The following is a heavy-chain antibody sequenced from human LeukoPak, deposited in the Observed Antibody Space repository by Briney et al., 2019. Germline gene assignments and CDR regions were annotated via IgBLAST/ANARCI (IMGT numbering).Heavy chain of an antibody. CDR3: ARDRTQWLPTYAFDI. V-gene: IGHV3-30-3*01. D-gene: IGHD6-19*01. Sequence: PGRSLRLSCAASGFTFSSYAMHWVRQAPGKGLEGVAVISYDGSNKYYADSVKGRFTISRDNSKNTLYLQMNSLRAEDTAVYYCARDRTQWLPTYAFDIWGQGTMVTVSS. CDR1: GFTFSSYA. CDR2: ISYDGSNK. J-gene: IGHJ3*02.